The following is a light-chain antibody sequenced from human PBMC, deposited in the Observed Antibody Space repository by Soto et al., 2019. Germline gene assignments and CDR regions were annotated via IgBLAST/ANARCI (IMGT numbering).Light chain of an antibody. Sequence: QSALTQPASVSGSPGQSITISCTGTSSDVGGYNYVSWYQQHPGKAPKLMIYDVSNRPSGVSTRFSGSKSGNTASLTISGLQAEDEADYYCSSYTSSSTSGFGGGTKLTVL. CDR2: DVS. CDR1: SSDVGGYNY. CDR3: SSYTSSSTSG. V-gene: IGLV2-14*01. J-gene: IGLJ2*01.